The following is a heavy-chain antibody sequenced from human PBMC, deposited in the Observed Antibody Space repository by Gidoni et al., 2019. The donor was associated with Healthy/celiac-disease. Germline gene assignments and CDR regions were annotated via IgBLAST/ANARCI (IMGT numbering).Heavy chain of an antibody. V-gene: IGHV4-59*08. CDR2: IYDSGST. CDR3: ARQVAEDYGDYVDYFDY. J-gene: IGHJ4*02. CDR1: GGSISSYY. D-gene: IGHD4-17*01. Sequence: QVQLQESGPGLVKPSETLSLTCTVSGGSISSYYWSWIRQPPGKGLEWIGYIYDSGSTNYNPSLKSRVTISVDTSKNQFSLKLSSVTAADTAVYYCARQVAEDYGDYVDYFDYWGQGTLVTVSS.